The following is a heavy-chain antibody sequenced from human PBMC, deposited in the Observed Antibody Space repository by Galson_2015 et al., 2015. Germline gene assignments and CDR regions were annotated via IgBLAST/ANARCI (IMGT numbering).Heavy chain of an antibody. Sequence: SLRLSCAASGFTFSSYAMHWVRQAPGKGLEWVAVISYDGSNKYYADSVKGRFTISRDNPKNTLYLQMNSLRAEDTAVYYCARARSGWLGNPDYWGQGTLVTVSS. J-gene: IGHJ4*02. CDR1: GFTFSSYA. CDR3: ARARSGWLGNPDY. CDR2: ISYDGSNK. D-gene: IGHD6-19*01. V-gene: IGHV3-30-3*01.